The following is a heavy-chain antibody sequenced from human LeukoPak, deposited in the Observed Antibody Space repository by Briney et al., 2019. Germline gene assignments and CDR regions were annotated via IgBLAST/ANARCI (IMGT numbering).Heavy chain of an antibody. CDR1: GGSISSYY. CDR2: IHYSGST. D-gene: IGHD3-22*01. Sequence: SETLSLTCTVSGGSISSYYWSWIRQPPGKGLEWIGYIHYSGSTNYNPSLKSRVTISVDTSKNQFSLKLSSVTAADTAVYYCARRLLSGDSSAFDYWGQGTLVTVSS. J-gene: IGHJ4*02. CDR3: ARRLLSGDSSAFDY. V-gene: IGHV4-59*08.